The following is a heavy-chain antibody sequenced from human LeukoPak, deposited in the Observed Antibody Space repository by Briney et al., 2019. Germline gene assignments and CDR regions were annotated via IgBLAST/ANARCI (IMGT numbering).Heavy chain of an antibody. Sequence: GGSLRLSCVASGLTFNTFAMIWVRQPPGKGLEWVSSIFQGGGEIHYADSVRGRFTISRDNAKNSLYLQMNSLRAEDTAVYYCARGDSSGNIYYWGQGTLVTVSS. CDR1: GLTFNTFA. CDR2: IFQGGGEI. CDR3: ARGDSSGNIYY. J-gene: IGHJ4*02. V-gene: IGHV3-23*01. D-gene: IGHD3-22*01.